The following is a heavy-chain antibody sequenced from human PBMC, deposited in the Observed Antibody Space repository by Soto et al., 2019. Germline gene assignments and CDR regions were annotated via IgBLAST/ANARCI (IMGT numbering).Heavy chain of an antibody. J-gene: IGHJ6*02. V-gene: IGHV5-51*01. CDR1: GYSFTSYW. Sequence: GESLKISCKGSGYSFTSYWIGWVRQMPGKGLEWMGIIYPGDSDTRYSPSFQGQVTISADKSISTAYLQWSSLKASDTAMYYCARHLTTVTTYYSNGMDVWGQGTTVTVSS. CDR2: IYPGDSDT. CDR3: ARHLTTVTTYYSNGMDV. D-gene: IGHD4-17*01.